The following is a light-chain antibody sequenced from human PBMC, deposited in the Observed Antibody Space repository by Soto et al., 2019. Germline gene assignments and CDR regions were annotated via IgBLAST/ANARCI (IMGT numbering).Light chain of an antibody. CDR3: CSYADSSSVV. CDR2: EVS. J-gene: IGLJ2*01. V-gene: IGLV2-23*02. Sequence: QSALTQPASVSGSPGQSITISCTGTSSDVGSYNFVSWYQQHPGKAPKFIIYEVSKRPSGVSNRFSGSKSGSTASLTISGLQAEDEADYYCCSYADSSSVVLGGGTQLTVL. CDR1: SSDVGSYNF.